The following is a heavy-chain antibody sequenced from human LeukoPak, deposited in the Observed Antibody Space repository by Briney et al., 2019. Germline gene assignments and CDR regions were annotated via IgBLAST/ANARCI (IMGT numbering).Heavy chain of an antibody. D-gene: IGHD3-22*01. CDR3: ARVTYYYDSSGYRPASNFDY. V-gene: IGHV4-34*01. CDR2: INHSGNT. CDR1: GGSFSGYY. Sequence: SDTLSLTCAVYGGSFSGYYWSWIRQPPGKGLEWIREINHSGNTNYNPSLKSRVTISVDTSKNQFSLKLSSVTAADTAVYYCARVTYYYDSSGYRPASNFDYWGQGTLVTVSS. J-gene: IGHJ4*02.